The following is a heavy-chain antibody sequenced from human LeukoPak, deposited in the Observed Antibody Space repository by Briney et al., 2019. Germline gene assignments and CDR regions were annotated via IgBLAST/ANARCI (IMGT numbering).Heavy chain of an antibody. CDR3: ARLYYDSSAYYAQGSDY. Sequence: GGSLRLSCAASGFTLSDRYMGWVRQAPGKGLEWVGRTRNRAHSYTTEYAASVKGRFTISRDDSKNSLYLQMISLKTEDTAVYYCARLYYDSSAYYAQGSDYSGQGTLVTVSS. J-gene: IGHJ4*02. CDR2: TRNRAHSYTT. CDR1: GFTLSDRY. V-gene: IGHV3-72*01. D-gene: IGHD3-22*01.